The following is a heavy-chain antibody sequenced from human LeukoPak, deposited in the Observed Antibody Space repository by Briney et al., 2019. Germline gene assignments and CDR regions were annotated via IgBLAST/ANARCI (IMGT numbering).Heavy chain of an antibody. D-gene: IGHD2-2*01. CDR1: GYSLSSGYY. CDR2: IYHSGST. CDR3: ARHKGWRGYCSSTSCQNNWFDP. Sequence: SETLSLTCAVSGYSLSSGYYWGWIRQPPGRGLGGIGSIYHSGSTYYNPSLKSRVTISVDTSKNHFSLKLSSVTAADTAVYYCARHKGWRGYCSSTSCQNNWFDPWGQGTLVTVSS. V-gene: IGHV4-38-2*01. J-gene: IGHJ5*02.